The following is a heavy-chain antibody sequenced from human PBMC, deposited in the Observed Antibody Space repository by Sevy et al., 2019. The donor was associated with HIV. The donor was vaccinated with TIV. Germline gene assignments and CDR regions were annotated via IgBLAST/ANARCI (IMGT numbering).Heavy chain of an antibody. CDR3: ARSKNVDSAPFDY. D-gene: IGHD5-18*01. Sequence: SETLSLTCSVSGNSLSSDDYYWSWVRQPPGKGLEWIAYFFHSDSPNYRPSLKSRLTISIDTSKNLFSLKVTSVTAADSAVYYCARSKNVDSAPFDYWGQGTPVTVSS. CDR1: GNSLSSDDYY. CDR2: FFHSDSP. V-gene: IGHV4-30-4*08. J-gene: IGHJ4*02.